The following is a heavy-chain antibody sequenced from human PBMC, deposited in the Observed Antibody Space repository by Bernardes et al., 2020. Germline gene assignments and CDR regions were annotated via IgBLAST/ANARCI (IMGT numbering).Heavy chain of an antibody. CDR2: INHSGST. J-gene: IGHJ4*02. D-gene: IGHD2-2*01. CDR1: GGSFSGYY. V-gene: IGHV4-34*01. CDR3: ARTYCSSTSCYPSY. Sequence: SETLSLTCAVYGGSFSGYYWSWIRQPPGKGLEWIGEINHSGSTNYNPSLKSRVTISVDTSKNQFSLKLSSVTAADTAVYYCARTYCSSTSCYPSYWGQGTLVTVSS.